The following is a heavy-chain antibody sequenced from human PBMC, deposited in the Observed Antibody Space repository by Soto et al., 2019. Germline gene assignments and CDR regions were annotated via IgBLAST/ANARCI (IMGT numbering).Heavy chain of an antibody. J-gene: IGHJ4*02. CDR3: AKDRDYGDYASYFDY. CDR2: ISYDGSNK. D-gene: IGHD4-17*01. V-gene: IGHV3-30*18. CDR1: GFTFSSYG. Sequence: GGSLRLSCAASGFTFSSYGMHWVRQAPGKGLEWVAVISYDGSNKYYADSVKGRFTISRDNSKNTLYLQMNSLRAEDTAVYYCAKDRDYGDYASYFDYWGQGTLGTVAA.